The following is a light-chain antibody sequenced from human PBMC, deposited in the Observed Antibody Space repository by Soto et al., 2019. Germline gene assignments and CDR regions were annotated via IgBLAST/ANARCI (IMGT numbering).Light chain of an antibody. Sequence: QSVLTQPRSVSGSPGRSVTISCTGTSSDIGGYNYVSWYQQHPGKAPKLMIYTVTKRPSGVPDRFSGSKSDNTASLTISGLQADDEADYYCCSYAGSSSYVFGTGTKVTVL. V-gene: IGLV2-11*01. CDR2: TVT. CDR1: SSDIGGYNY. CDR3: CSYAGSSSYV. J-gene: IGLJ1*01.